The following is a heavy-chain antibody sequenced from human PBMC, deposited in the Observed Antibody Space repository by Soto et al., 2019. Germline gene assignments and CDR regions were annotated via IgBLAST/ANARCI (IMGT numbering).Heavy chain of an antibody. J-gene: IGHJ4*02. CDR2: ISHSETT. CDR1: GSYSTSGDYH. Sequence: QVRLQESGPGLVKASQTLSLTCSVSGSYSTSGDYHWTWIRQAPGKGLEWIGYISHSETTYYRPALKMRIILSSDFFMNQFSLRLNSVAAADKAMYFCAGFGVGARDGKWGQGTLVTVSS. CDR3: AGFGVGARDGK. D-gene: IGHD2-8*01. V-gene: IGHV4-30-4*01.